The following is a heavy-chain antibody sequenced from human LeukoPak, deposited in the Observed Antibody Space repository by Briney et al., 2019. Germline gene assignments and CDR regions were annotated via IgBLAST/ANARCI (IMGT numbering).Heavy chain of an antibody. J-gene: IGHJ4*02. CDR1: GFSFRHYA. V-gene: IGHV3-21*01. Sequence: GGSLRLSCAASGFSFRHYAMSWVRQAPGKGLEWVSSISSSSTFIYYADSVKGRFTISRDNAKNSLYLQMNSLRAEDTAVYYCAIPPVTAVAETNWGQGTLVTVSS. D-gene: IGHD6-19*01. CDR2: ISSSSTFI. CDR3: AIPPVTAVAETN.